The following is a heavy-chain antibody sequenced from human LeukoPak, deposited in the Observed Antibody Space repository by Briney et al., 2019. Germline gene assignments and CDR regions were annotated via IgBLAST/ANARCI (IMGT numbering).Heavy chain of an antibody. V-gene: IGHV3-7*01. CDR1: GFIFTDYW. J-gene: IGHJ4*02. D-gene: IGHD3-16*01. CDR3: ARAVDVADY. Sequence: GGSLRLSCVASGFIFTDYWMSWVRQAPGKGLDWVANIKEDESAKFYADSVRGRFTISRDNAKNSVYLEMNNLRVEDTAVYYCARAVDVADYWGRGTLVTVSS. CDR2: IKEDESAK.